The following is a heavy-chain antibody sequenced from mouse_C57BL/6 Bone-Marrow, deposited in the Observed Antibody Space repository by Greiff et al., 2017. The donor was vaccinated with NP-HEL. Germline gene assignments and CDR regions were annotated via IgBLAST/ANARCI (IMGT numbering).Heavy chain of an antibody. V-gene: IGHV8-8*01. CDR1: GFSLSTFGMG. CDR3: ARIDIGTTVYYYAMDY. J-gene: IGHJ4*01. CDR2: IWWDDDK. D-gene: IGHD1-1*01. Sequence: VKLVESGPGILQPSQTLSLTCSFSGFSLSTFGMGVGWIRQPSGKGLEWLAHIWWDDDKYYNPALKSRLTISKDTSKNQVFLKIANVDTADTATYYCARIDIGTTVYYYAMDYWGQGTSVTVSS.